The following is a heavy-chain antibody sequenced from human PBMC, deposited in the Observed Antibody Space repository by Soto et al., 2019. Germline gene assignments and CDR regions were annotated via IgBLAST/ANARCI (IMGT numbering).Heavy chain of an antibody. CDR1: GYTLTELS. CDR3: ARNSVSGSGNYGMDV. J-gene: IGHJ6*02. CDR2: FDPEDGET. D-gene: IGHD3-10*01. V-gene: IGHV1-24*01. Sequence: ASVKVSCKVSGYTLTELSMHWVRQAPGKGLEWMGGFDPEDGETIYAQRFQGRVTMTEDTSTDTAYMELSRLRSDDTAVYYCARNSVSGSGNYGMDVWGQGTTVTVSS.